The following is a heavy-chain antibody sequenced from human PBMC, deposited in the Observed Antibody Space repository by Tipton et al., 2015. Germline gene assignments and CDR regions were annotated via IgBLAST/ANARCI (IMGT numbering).Heavy chain of an antibody. J-gene: IGHJ4*02. Sequence: QLVQSGAEVKKPGESLKISCKGSGYIFTSFWIGWVRQMPGKGLAWMGTIYPGDSETRYNPSFQGQVTISADTSITTAYLQWRSLKASDTAMYYCVRRARRVGSHSYPYYFDYWGQGTLVPVSS. CDR2: IYPGDSET. CDR1: GYIFTSFW. V-gene: IGHV5-51*01. CDR3: VRRARRVGSHSYPYYFDY. D-gene: IGHD1-26*01.